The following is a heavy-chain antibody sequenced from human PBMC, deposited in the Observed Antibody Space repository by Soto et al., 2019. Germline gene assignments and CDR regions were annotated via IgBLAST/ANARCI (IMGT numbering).Heavy chain of an antibody. Sequence: ASVKVSCKASGYTFTSYDIYWVGQATGQGLEGMGWMNPNTGNSGYAQKFQGRVTMTSDTSISTAHMELSSLRSEDTAVYYCARRAETNGWNGFGADKYYFDFWGQGTLVTVSS. V-gene: IGHV1-8*01. D-gene: IGHD1-1*01. CDR2: MNPNTGNS. J-gene: IGHJ4*02. CDR1: GYTFTSYD. CDR3: ARRAETNGWNGFGADKYYFDF.